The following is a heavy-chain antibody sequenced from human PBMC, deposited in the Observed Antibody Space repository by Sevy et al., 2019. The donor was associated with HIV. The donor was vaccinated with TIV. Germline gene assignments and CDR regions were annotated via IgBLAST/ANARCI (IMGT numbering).Heavy chain of an antibody. Sequence: GGSLRLSCAASGFTFSSYSMNWVRQAPGKGLEWVSSISSSSSYIYYADSVKGRFTISRDNAKNSLYLQMNSLRAEDTAVYYCARDQGEDSSGYYYMDYWGQGTLVTISS. D-gene: IGHD3-22*01. J-gene: IGHJ4*02. CDR1: GFTFSSYS. CDR3: ARDQGEDSSGYYYMDY. CDR2: ISSSSSYI. V-gene: IGHV3-21*01.